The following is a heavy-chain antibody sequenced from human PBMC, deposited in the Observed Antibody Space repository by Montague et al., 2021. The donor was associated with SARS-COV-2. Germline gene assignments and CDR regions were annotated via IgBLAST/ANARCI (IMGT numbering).Heavy chain of an antibody. V-gene: IGHV4-59*08. CDR3: AGRLPQYTSGWYFDQ. Sequence: SETLSFTCDFAGGSFRDYAWSWIRQPPGKRLEWIGYLSYSGRPIXNPSLESRVSISVDTSKNQFSLRLRSVIAADTAVYYCAGRLPQYTSGWYFDQWGQGTLVAVSS. CDR1: GGSFRDYA. J-gene: IGHJ4*02. CDR2: LSYSGRP. D-gene: IGHD6-19*01.